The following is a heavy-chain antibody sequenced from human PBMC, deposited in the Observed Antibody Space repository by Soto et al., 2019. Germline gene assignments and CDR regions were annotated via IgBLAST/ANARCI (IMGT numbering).Heavy chain of an antibody. CDR2: IYYSGST. CDR1: GDSIRNYY. J-gene: IGHJ6*02. Sequence: QVHLQESGPGLVNPSGTLSLTCTVSGDSIRNYYWNWIRQTPGKGLEWIGYIYYSGSTSYNPSLASRVTIFIDTSKTYFSLNLTSVTAADSGVYFCARGSSDRILPVEVWGRGTTVTVSS. CDR3: ARGSSDRILPVEV. D-gene: IGHD6-25*01. V-gene: IGHV4-59*01.